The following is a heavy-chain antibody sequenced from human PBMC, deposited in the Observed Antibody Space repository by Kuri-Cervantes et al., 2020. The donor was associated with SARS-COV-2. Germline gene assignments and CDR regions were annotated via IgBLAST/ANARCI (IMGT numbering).Heavy chain of an antibody. J-gene: IGHJ3*02. CDR3: ARSVLLWFGEEQDAFDI. Sequence: GSLRLSCTVSGGSISSYYWSWIRQPAGKGLEWIGRIYTSGSTNYNPSLKSRVTMSVDTSKNQFSLKLSSVTAADTAVYYCARSVLLWFGEEQDAFDIWGQGTMVTVSS. V-gene: IGHV4-4*07. CDR1: GGSISSYY. CDR2: IYTSGST. D-gene: IGHD3-10*01.